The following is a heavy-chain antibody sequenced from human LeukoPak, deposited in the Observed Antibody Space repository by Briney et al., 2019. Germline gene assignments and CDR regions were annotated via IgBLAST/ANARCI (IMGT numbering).Heavy chain of an antibody. CDR3: ASSILNPARIDY. Sequence: SETLSLTCTVSGGSISSGGYYWSWIRQPPGKGLEWIGYIYHSGSTYYNPSLKSRVTISVDRSKNRFSLKLSSVTAADTAVYYCASSILNPARIDYWGQGTLVTVSS. D-gene: IGHD6-6*01. CDR2: IYHSGST. J-gene: IGHJ4*02. V-gene: IGHV4-30-2*01. CDR1: GGSISSGGYY.